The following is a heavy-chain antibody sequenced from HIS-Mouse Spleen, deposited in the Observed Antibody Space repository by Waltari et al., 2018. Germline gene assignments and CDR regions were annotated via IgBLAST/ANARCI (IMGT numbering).Heavy chain of an antibody. J-gene: IGHJ3*02. CDR1: GGSISSSSYY. V-gene: IGHV4-39*07. CDR2: IYYSGCT. D-gene: IGHD3-3*01. CDR3: ARAPTGFLEWFDAFDI. Sequence: QLQLQESGPGLVKPSETLSLTCTVSGGSISSSSYYWGWIRQPPGKGLEWIGSIYYSGCTYYNPSLKSRVTISVDTSKNQFSLKLSSVTAADTAVYYCARAPTGFLEWFDAFDIWGQGTMVTVSS.